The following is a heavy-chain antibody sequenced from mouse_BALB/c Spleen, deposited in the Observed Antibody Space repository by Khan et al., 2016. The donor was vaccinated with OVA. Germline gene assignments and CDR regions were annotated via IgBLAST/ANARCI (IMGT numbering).Heavy chain of an antibody. CDR3: ARLEDI. CDR1: GYSLTRYG. Sequence: QVQLKESGPGLVAPSQSLSITCTAYGYSLTRYGVHWVRQPPGKGPEWLGVIWAGGSTNYNSALMSRLSISKDNSKSQVFLKMNSLQTDDTAMYYCARLEDIWGQGTTLTVSS. V-gene: IGHV2-9*02. D-gene: IGHD1-3*01. CDR2: IWAGGST. J-gene: IGHJ2*01.